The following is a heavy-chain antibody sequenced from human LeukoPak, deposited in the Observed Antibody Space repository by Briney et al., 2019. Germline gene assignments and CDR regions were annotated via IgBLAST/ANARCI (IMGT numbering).Heavy chain of an antibody. J-gene: IGHJ4*02. Sequence: KPSETLSLTCTVSGGSISSYYWSWIRQPPGKGLEWIGYIYYSGSTNYNPSLKSRVTISVDTSKNQFSLKLSSVTAADTAVYYCARGNEGLVDYWGQGTLVTVSS. V-gene: IGHV4-59*01. D-gene: IGHD1-1*01. CDR3: ARGNEGLVDY. CDR2: IYYSGST. CDR1: GGSISSYY.